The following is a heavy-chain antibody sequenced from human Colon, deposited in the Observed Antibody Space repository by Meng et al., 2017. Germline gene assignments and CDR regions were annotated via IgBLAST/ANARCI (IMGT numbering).Heavy chain of an antibody. D-gene: IGHD6-13*01. CDR1: GFTFSSYG. V-gene: IGHV3-33*01. CDR3: ARDWGCKAGRNYYFYYGMDV. Sequence: GGSLRLSCAASGFTFSSYGMHWVRQAPGKGLEWVAVIWYDGSNKYYADSVKGRFTISRDNSKNTLFLQMHSLRAEDTAVYYCARDWGCKAGRNYYFYYGMDVWGQGSTVTVSS. J-gene: IGHJ6*02. CDR2: IWYDGSNK.